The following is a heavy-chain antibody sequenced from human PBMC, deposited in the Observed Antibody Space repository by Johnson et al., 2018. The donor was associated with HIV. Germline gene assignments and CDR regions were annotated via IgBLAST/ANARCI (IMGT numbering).Heavy chain of an antibody. CDR1: GFTFSSYD. J-gene: IGHJ3*01. D-gene: IGHD6-13*01. CDR2: IGTAGDT. Sequence: VQLVESGGGLVQPGGSLRLSCAASGFTFSSYDMHWVRQATGKGLEWVSAIGTAGDTYYPGSVKGRFTISRDNAKNTVFLQMNSLSAEDTATYFCARAGYSISWYGYGLDVWGQGAMVIVSS. V-gene: IGHV3-13*01. CDR3: ARAGYSISWYGYGLDV.